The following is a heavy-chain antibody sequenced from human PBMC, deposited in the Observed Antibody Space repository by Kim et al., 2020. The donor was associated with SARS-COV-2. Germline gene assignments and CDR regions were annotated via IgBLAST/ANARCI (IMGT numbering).Heavy chain of an antibody. V-gene: IGHV4-30-4*01. D-gene: IGHD3-3*01. CDR3: ARDPLRGITIFGVVISSGGMDV. J-gene: IGHJ6*02. CDR1: GGSISSADYY. CDR2: IYYSGST. Sequence: SETLSLTCTVSGGSISSADYYWSWIRQPPGKGLEWIGYIYYSGSTYYNPSLKSRVTISVDTSKNQFSLKLSSVTAADTAVYYCARDPLRGITIFGVVISSGGMDVWGQGTTVTVSS.